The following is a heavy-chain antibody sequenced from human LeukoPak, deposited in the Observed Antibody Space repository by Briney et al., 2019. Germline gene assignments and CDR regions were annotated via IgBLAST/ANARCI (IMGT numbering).Heavy chain of an antibody. J-gene: IGHJ6*03. V-gene: IGHV3-23*01. CDR3: AKNGDRGAYCTGGTCYPYFYYYMDV. CDR2: ISSTGGTT. D-gene: IGHD2-15*01. CDR1: GFTFSNYG. Sequence: PGGTLRLSCAASGFTFSNYGMNWVRQTPGKGLEWVSSISSTGGTTYYADSVKGRFTISRDNSKNTLYLHMNSLRAEDTAIYYCAKNGDRGAYCTGGTCYPYFYYYMDVWGKGTTVTI.